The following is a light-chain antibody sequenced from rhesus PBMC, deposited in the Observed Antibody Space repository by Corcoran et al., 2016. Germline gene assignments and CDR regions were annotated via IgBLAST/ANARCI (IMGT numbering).Light chain of an antibody. Sequence: EIVMTQSPATLSLSPGERATLSCRASQIVSNNLAWYQQRPGQAPRLLLYGSPFRATGIPDRFSDSGSGTAFTLTIGSLEGKDFAFYFCPQYSNWPLTFGGGTKVEIK. CDR3: PQYSNWPLT. V-gene: IGKV3-42*03. J-gene: IGKJ4*01. CDR2: GSP. CDR1: QIVSNN.